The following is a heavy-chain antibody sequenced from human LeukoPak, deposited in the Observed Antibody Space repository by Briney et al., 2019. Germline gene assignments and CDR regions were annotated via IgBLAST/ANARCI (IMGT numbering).Heavy chain of an antibody. Sequence: GGSLRLSCAASGFTFSSYSMNWVRQAPGKGLEWVSSISSSSYIYYADSVKGRFTISRDNAKNSLYLQMNSLRAEDTAVYYCARDETGDGYYGMDVWGKGTTVTVSS. D-gene: IGHD7-27*01. CDR2: ISSSSYI. V-gene: IGHV3-21*01. CDR3: ARDETGDGYYGMDV. CDR1: GFTFSSYS. J-gene: IGHJ6*04.